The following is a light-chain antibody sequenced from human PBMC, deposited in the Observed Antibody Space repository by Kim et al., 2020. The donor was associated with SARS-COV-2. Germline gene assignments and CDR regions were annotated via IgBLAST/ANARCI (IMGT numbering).Light chain of an antibody. Sequence: VAPGERVLLSCRARQGVSGNLAWYQQKPGQAPRLLMDGASTRATGIPARFSGSGSGTEFTLTISSLQSGGFTVYFFQQYKNLPPAFGQGAKVDIK. V-gene: IGKV3-15*01. J-gene: IGKJ1*01. CDR2: GAS. CDR3: QQYKNLPPA. CDR1: QGVSGN.